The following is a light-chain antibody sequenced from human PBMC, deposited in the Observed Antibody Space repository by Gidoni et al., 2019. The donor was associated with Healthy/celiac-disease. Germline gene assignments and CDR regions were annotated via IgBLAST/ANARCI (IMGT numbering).Light chain of an antibody. CDR3: QQRSNWLT. J-gene: IGKJ4*01. CDR1: QSVSSY. CDR2: DAS. Sequence: VLSQKQATLSLSPGERATLSCRASQSVSSYLAWYQQKPGQAPRLLIYDASNRATGIPARFSGRGSGTDFTVTISSLGPEDFAVYYCQQRSNWLTFGGGTKVEIK. V-gene: IGKV3-11*01.